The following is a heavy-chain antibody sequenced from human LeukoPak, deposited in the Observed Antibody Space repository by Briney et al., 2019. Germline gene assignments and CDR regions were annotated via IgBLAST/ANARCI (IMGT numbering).Heavy chain of an antibody. Sequence: GRSLRLFCAASGFTFSSYAMHWVRQAPGKGLEWVAVISYDGSNKYYADSVKGRFTISRDNSKNTLYLQMNSLRAEDTAVYYCARAQRSSSSNYYYGMDVWGQGTTVTVSS. D-gene: IGHD6-6*01. CDR2: ISYDGSNK. V-gene: IGHV3-30-3*01. CDR3: ARAQRSSSSNYYYGMDV. CDR1: GFTFSSYA. J-gene: IGHJ6*02.